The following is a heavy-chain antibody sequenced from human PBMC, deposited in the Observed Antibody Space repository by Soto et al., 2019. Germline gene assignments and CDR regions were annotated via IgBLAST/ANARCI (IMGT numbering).Heavy chain of an antibody. Sequence: SQTLSLTCAISGDSVSTNSATWDWIRHSPSRGLEWLGRTYYRSKWYNDYAVSVKGRITINPDTANNQFSLQLNSVTPDDTAVYYCGRLIGNSWLDSWGQGTLVTVSS. J-gene: IGHJ5*01. CDR2: TYYRSKWYN. CDR3: GRLIGNSWLDS. D-gene: IGHD2-8*01. CDR1: GDSVSTNSAT. V-gene: IGHV6-1*01.